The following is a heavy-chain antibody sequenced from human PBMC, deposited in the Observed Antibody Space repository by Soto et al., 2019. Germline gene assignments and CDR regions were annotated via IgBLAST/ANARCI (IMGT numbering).Heavy chain of an antibody. CDR2: IIPIFGTA. CDR1: GGTFSSYA. Sequence: SVKVSCKASGGTFSSYAISWVRQAPGQGLEWMGGIIPIFGTANYAQKFQGRVTITADESTSTAYMELSSLRSEDTAVYYCARWEADTAIYYYGMDVWGQGTTVTVSS. CDR3: ARWEADTAIYYYGMDV. V-gene: IGHV1-69*13. J-gene: IGHJ6*02. D-gene: IGHD5-18*01.